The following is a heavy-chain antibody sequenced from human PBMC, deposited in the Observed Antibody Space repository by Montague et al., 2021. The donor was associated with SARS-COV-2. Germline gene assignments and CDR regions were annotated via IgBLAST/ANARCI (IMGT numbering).Heavy chain of an antibody. J-gene: IGHJ4*02. V-gene: IGHV2-70*01. CDR3: ARSYGDYRDSYFDY. CDR1: GFSLNTSGMC. CDR2: IDWDEDQ. D-gene: IGHD4-17*01. Sequence: PALGKPTQTLTLTCTFSGFSLNTSGMCVSWIRQPPGKALEWLAPIDWDEDQYYSTSLKTRLTISKDTSKNQVVLTMTNMDPIDTATYYCARSYGDYRDSYFDYWGQGTLVIVSS.